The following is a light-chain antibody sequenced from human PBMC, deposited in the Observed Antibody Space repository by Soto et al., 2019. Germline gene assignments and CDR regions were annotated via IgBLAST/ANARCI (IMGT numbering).Light chain of an antibody. Sequence: EILMTQSPSSLSASVGDRVTITCRASQSISSYLNWYQQKPGKAPNLLIYAASSLQSGVPSRFSGSGSGTDFTLTISSLQPEDFATFYCQQSYSTPWTFGQGTKVEIK. J-gene: IGKJ1*01. CDR3: QQSYSTPWT. V-gene: IGKV1-39*01. CDR2: AAS. CDR1: QSISSY.